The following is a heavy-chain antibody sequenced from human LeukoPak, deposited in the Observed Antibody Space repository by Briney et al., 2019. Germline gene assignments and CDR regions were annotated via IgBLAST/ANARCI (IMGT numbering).Heavy chain of an antibody. D-gene: IGHD3-3*01. V-gene: IGHV4-59*01. CDR3: ARVEYYDFWSGYGLDY. CDR2: IYYSGST. Sequence: SETLSLTCAVYGGSFSGYDWSWIRQPPGKGLEWIGDIYYSGSTNYNPSLKSRVTISVDTSKNQFSLKLSSVTAADTAVYYCARVEYYDFWSGYGLDYWGQGTLVTVSS. J-gene: IGHJ4*02. CDR1: GGSFSGYD.